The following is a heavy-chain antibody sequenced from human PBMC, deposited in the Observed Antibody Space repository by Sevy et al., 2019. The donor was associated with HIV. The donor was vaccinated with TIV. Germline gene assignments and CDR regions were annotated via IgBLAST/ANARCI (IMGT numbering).Heavy chain of an antibody. CDR1: GGTFSSYA. CDR2: IIPIFGTA. J-gene: IGHJ4*02. Sequence: ASMKVSCKASGGTFSSYAISWVRQAPGQGLEWMGGIIPIFGTANYAQKFQGRVTITADESTSTAYMELSSLRSEDTAVYYCARATYYYDSSGYRPFDYWGQGTLVTVSS. D-gene: IGHD3-22*01. CDR3: ARATYYYDSSGYRPFDY. V-gene: IGHV1-69*13.